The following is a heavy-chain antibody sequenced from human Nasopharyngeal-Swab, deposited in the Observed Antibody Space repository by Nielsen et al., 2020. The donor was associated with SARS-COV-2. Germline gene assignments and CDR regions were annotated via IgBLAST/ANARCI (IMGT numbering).Heavy chain of an antibody. D-gene: IGHD5-18*01. J-gene: IGHJ4*02. CDR1: GFSFSNYA. CDR3: ARGGGVDTLIDY. Sequence: GGSLRLSCAASGFSFSNYAMHWVRQAPGKGLESVSAISSNGGSTYYANSVKGRFTFSRDNSKNTLYLQMGSLRAEDMAVYYCARGGGVDTLIDYWGQGTLVTVSS. CDR2: ISSNGGST. V-gene: IGHV3-64*01.